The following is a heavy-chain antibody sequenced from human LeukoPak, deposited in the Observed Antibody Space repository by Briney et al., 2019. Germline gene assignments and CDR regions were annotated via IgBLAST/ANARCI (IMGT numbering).Heavy chain of an antibody. J-gene: IGHJ4*02. V-gene: IGHV4-59*01. CDR2: IYYSGST. CDR3: ARSSGYSYGSRGGFDY. Sequence: SETLSLTCTVSGGSISSYYWSWIRQPPGKGLEWIGYIYYSGSTNYNPSLKSRVTISVDTSKNQFSLKLSSVTAVDTAVYYCARSSGYSYGSRGGFDYWGQGTLVTVSS. D-gene: IGHD5-18*01. CDR1: GGSISSYY.